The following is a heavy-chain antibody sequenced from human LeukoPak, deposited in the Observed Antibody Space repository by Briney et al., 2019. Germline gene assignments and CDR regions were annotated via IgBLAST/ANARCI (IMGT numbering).Heavy chain of an antibody. D-gene: IGHD6-13*01. CDR1: GGTTDDYG. Sequence: GVALRLSCVVSGGTTDDYGMRWVRQAPGRGLDGVSCINWDGTITYYAESVKGRFTISRDSAEKSLYLHINSLRDDDTAFYYCVKDLSSNWYSFDYWGQGTLVTVSS. V-gene: IGHV3-20*04. J-gene: IGHJ4*02. CDR2: INWDGTIT. CDR3: VKDLSSNWYSFDY.